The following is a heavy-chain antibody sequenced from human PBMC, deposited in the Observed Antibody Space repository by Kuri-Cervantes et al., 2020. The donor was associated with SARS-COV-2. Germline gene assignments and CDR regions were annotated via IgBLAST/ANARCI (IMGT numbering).Heavy chain of an antibody. CDR1: GGSFSGYY. V-gene: IGHV4-34*01. J-gene: IGHJ3*02. CDR3: AGNYHFWSGSYGDLSAFDI. D-gene: IGHD3-3*01. CDR2: INHSGST. Sequence: SQTLSLTCAVYGGSFSGYYWSWIRQPPGKGLEWIGEINHSGSTNYNPSLKSRVTISVDTSKKQFSLKLSSVTAADTAVYYCAGNYHFWSGSYGDLSAFDIWGQGTLVTVSS.